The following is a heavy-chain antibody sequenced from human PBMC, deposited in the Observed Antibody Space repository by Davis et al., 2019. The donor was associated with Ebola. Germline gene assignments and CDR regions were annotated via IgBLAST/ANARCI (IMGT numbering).Heavy chain of an antibody. D-gene: IGHD3-3*01. V-gene: IGHV3-33*01. CDR3: ARDRQSSYDFWSIGYYYGMDV. CDR2: IWYDGSNK. Sequence: GESLKISCAASGFTFSSYGMHWVRQAPGKGLEWVAVIWYDGSNKYYADSVKGRFTISRDNSKNTLYLQMNSLRAEDTAVYYCARDRQSSYDFWSIGYYYGMDVWGKGTTVTVSS. J-gene: IGHJ6*04. CDR1: GFTFSSYG.